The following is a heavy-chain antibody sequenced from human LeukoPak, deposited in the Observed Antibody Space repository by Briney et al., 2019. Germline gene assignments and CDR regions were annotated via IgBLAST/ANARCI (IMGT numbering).Heavy chain of an antibody. CDR2: IYPSGST. CDR1: GGSISSYY. Sequence: SETLSLTCTVSGGSISSYYWTWIRQPAGKGLEWIGRIYPSGSTNYNPSLKSRVTMSVDTSKNQFSLNLSSVTAADTAVYYCARDRGIVGATSAIRFDYWGQGALVTVSS. J-gene: IGHJ4*02. D-gene: IGHD1-26*01. V-gene: IGHV4-4*07. CDR3: ARDRGIVGATSAIRFDY.